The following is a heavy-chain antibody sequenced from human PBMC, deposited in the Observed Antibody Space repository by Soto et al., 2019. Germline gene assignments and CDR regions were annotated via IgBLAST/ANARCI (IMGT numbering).Heavy chain of an antibody. CDR3: AKGVPAATRYFQH. Sequence: VPLVESGGGLVQPGGSLRLSCAASGFSFSSYWMHWVRHAPGKGLVWVSRINSDGSSATYADSVKGRFTISRANAKSTLYLQMNSLTPEDTAVYYCAKGVPAATRYFQHWGQGTLVTVSS. D-gene: IGHD2-2*01. CDR2: INSDGSSA. J-gene: IGHJ1*01. V-gene: IGHV3-74*01. CDR1: GFSFSSYW.